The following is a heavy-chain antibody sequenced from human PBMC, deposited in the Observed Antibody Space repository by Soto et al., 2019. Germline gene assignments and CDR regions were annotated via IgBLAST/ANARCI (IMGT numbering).Heavy chain of an antibody. CDR2: INSDGSST. J-gene: IGHJ4*02. V-gene: IGHV3-74*01. CDR3: ARDFEY. Sequence: EVQLVESGGGLVQPGGSLRLSCEASGFTFSTFWMHWVGQAPGKGLVWVSRINSDGSSTNYADSVKGRVTISRDNAKNTLDLQLNRLRPEDTAVYYCARDFEYWGQGTLVTVSS. CDR1: GFTFSTFW.